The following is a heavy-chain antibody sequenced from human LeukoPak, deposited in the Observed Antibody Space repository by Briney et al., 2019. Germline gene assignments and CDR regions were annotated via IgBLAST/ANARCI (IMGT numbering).Heavy chain of an antibody. V-gene: IGHV4-39*07. D-gene: IGHD2-2*01. Sequence: SETLSLTCTVSGGSISNSNYYWGWIRQPPGKGLEWIGGIYYSGSTNYNPSLKSRVTISVDTSKSQFSLKLSSVTAADTAVYYCARDEGGQLNYFDYWGQGTLVTVSS. CDR2: IYYSGST. CDR3: ARDEGGQLNYFDY. CDR1: GGSISNSNYY. J-gene: IGHJ4*02.